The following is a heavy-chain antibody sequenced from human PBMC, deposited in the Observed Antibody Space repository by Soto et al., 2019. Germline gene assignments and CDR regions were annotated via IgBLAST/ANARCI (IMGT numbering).Heavy chain of an antibody. Sequence: ASVKVSCKASGYTFTNYAFSWVQQAPGQGLEWMGWISAYNGNTNYPQKLQGRVTMTTDTSTSTAYMELRSLRSDDTAVYYCARDPAMTYYYDSSGYSDAFDIWGQGTMVTVSS. CDR3: ARDPAMTYYYDSSGYSDAFDI. V-gene: IGHV1-18*01. D-gene: IGHD3-22*01. CDR2: ISAYNGNT. CDR1: GYTFTNYA. J-gene: IGHJ3*02.